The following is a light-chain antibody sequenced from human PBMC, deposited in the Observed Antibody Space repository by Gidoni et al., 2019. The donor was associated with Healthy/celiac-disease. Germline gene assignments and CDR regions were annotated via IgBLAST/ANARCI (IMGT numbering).Light chain of an antibody. CDR2: DAS. V-gene: IGKV3-11*01. J-gene: IGKJ3*01. CDR3: QQRSNWPRVT. Sequence: EIMMTQSPATLSLSPGERATLSCRASQSVSSYLAWYQQKPGQAPRLLIYDASNRATGIPARFSGSGSGTDFTLTISSLEPEDFAVYYCQQRSNWPRVTFGPXTKVDIK. CDR1: QSVSSY.